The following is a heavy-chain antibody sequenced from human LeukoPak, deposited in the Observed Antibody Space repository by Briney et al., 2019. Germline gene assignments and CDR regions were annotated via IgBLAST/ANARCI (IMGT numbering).Heavy chain of an antibody. V-gene: IGHV4-4*09. D-gene: IGHD3-10*01. J-gene: IGHJ6*03. CDR3: ARLRYYGSGSYGHMDV. CDR1: GGSISSYY. Sequence: PSETLSLTCTVSGGSISSYYWSWIRQPPGKGLEWIGYIYTSGSTNYNPSLKSRVTISVDTSKNQFSLKLSSVTAADTAVYYCARLRYYGSGSYGHMDVWGKGTTVTVSS. CDR2: IYTSGST.